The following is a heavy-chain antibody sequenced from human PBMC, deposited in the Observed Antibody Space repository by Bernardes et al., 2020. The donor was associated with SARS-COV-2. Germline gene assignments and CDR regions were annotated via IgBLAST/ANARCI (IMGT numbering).Heavy chain of an antibody. CDR1: GGSISSGDYY. CDR2: IYYSGST. Sequence: SETLSLTCTVSGGSISSGDYYWSWIRQPPGKGLEWIGYIYYSGSTYYNPSLKSRVTISVDTSKNQFSLKLSSVTAADTAVYYCARILGYYDSSGQNWFDPWGQGTLVTVSS. V-gene: IGHV4-30-4*01. J-gene: IGHJ5*02. D-gene: IGHD3-22*01. CDR3: ARILGYYDSSGQNWFDP.